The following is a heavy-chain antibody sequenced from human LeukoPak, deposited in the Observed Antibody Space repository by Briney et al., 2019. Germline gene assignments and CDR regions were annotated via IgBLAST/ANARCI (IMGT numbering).Heavy chain of an antibody. D-gene: IGHD3-10*01. J-gene: IGHJ1*01. CDR2: INPNSGGT. V-gene: IGHV1-2*02. CDR1: GYTFTGYY. Sequence: ASVKVSCKGSGYTFTGYYMHWVRQAPGQGLEWMGWINPNSGGTNYAQKFQGRVTMTRDTSISTAYMELSRLRSDDTAVYYCARGSYVLLWFGESKYFQHWGQGTLVTVSS. CDR3: ARGSYVLLWFGESKYFQH.